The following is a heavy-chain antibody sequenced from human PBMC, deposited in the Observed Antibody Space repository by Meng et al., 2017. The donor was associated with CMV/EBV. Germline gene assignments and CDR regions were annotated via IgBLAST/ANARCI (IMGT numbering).Heavy chain of an antibody. D-gene: IGHD3-3*01. CDR1: GFTFSSYE. Sequence: GESLKISCAASGFTFSSYEMNWARQAPGKGLEWVSYISSSGSTIYYADSVKGRFTISRDNAKNSLYLQMNSLRAEDTALYYCARGKAYGVWIGYYTTTYHGMDVWGQGTSVTVSS. V-gene: IGHV3-48*03. J-gene: IGHJ6*02. CDR3: ARGKAYGVWIGYYTTTYHGMDV. CDR2: ISSSGSTI.